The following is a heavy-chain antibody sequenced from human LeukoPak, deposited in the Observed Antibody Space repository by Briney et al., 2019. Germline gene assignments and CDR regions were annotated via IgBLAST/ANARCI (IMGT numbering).Heavy chain of an antibody. D-gene: IGHD5-18*01. V-gene: IGHV1-69*05. CDR1: GGTFSSYA. CDR2: IIPIFGTA. Sequence: VASVKVSCKASGGTFSSYAISWVRQAPGQGLEWMGGIIPIFGTANCAQKFQGRVTITTDESTSTAYMELSSLRSEDTAVYYCARAVDTAMGTILPYWYFDLWGRGTLVTVSS. J-gene: IGHJ2*01. CDR3: ARAVDTAMGTILPYWYFDL.